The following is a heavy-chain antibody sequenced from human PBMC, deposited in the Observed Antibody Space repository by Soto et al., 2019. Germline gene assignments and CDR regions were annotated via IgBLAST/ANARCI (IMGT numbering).Heavy chain of an antibody. V-gene: IGHV1-69*13. Sequence: ASVKVSCKASGGTFSSYAISWVRQAPGQGLEWMGGIIPIFGTANYAQKSQGRVTITADESTSTAYMELSSLRSEDTAVYYCARGQLVPDDYYYGMDVWGQGTTVTVSS. J-gene: IGHJ6*02. CDR3: ARGQLVPDDYYYGMDV. CDR1: GGTFSSYA. CDR2: IIPIFGTA. D-gene: IGHD6-6*01.